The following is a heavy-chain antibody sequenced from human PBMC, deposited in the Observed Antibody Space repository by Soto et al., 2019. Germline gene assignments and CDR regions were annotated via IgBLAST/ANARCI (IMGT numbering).Heavy chain of an antibody. CDR1: GYSFTSYW. Sequence: LGESLKISCKGSGYSFTSYWIGWVRQMPGKGLEWMGIICPGDSDTRYSPSFQGQVTISADKSISTAYLQWSSLKASDTAMYYCARLAADLERQTGGFDYWGQGTLVTVPQ. CDR3: ARLAADLERQTGGFDY. D-gene: IGHD1-1*01. J-gene: IGHJ4*02. V-gene: IGHV5-51*01. CDR2: ICPGDSDT.